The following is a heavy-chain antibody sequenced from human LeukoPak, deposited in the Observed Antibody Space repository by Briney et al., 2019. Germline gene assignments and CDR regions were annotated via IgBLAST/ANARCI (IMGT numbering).Heavy chain of an antibody. D-gene: IGHD3-10*01. J-gene: IGHJ4*02. V-gene: IGHV4-39*07. Sequence: PSETLSLTCTVSGGSIRSSSYYWGWIRQPPGKGLEWIGSIYYSGSTYYNPSLKSRVTISVDTSKNQFSLKLSSVTAADTAVYYCAREIPLYYGSGSYIGYFDYWGQGTLVTVSS. CDR1: GGSIRSSSYY. CDR3: AREIPLYYGSGSYIGYFDY. CDR2: IYYSGST.